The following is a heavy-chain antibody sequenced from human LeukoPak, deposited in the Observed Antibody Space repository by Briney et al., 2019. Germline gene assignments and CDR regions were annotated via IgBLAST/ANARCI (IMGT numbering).Heavy chain of an antibody. J-gene: IGHJ4*02. Sequence: SETLSLTCTVSGGSISSYYWIWIRQPPGKGLEWIGYIYYSGSTNYNPSLKSRVTISVDTSKNQFSLKLSSVTAADTAVYYCARAYSGSRQPFEYWGQGTLVTVSP. V-gene: IGHV4-59*01. CDR3: ARAYSGSRQPFEY. CDR2: IYYSGST. D-gene: IGHD1-26*01. CDR1: GGSISSYY.